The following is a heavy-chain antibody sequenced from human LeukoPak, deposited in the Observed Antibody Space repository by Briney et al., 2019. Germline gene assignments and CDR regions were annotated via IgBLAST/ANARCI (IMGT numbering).Heavy chain of an antibody. D-gene: IGHD1-14*01. CDR3: ARRSPITLGGDAYDI. CDR1: GGSINGFY. J-gene: IGHJ3*02. V-gene: IGHV4-4*07. Sequence: SETLSLTCTVSGGSINGFYWSWIRPPAGKGLEWIGRIFTSGSTAYNPSLQSRLTMSIDMSKNQFSLRLTSVTAADTAVYYCARRSPITLGGDAYDIWGQGTLVTVSS. CDR2: IFTSGST.